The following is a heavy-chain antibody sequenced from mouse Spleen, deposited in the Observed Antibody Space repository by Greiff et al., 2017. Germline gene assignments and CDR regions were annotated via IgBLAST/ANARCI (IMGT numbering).Heavy chain of an antibody. D-gene: IGHD1-1*01. CDR3: ARGGSTVVAYYYAMDY. J-gene: IGHJ4*01. Sequence: QVQLQQSGAELVKPGASVKMSCKASGYTFTSYWITWVKQRPGQGLEWIGDIYPGSGSTNYNEKFKSKATLTVDTSSSTAYMQLSSLTSEDSAVYYCARGGSTVVAYYYAMDYWGQGTSVTVSS. V-gene: IGHV1-55*01. CDR1: GYTFTSYW. CDR2: IYPGSGST.